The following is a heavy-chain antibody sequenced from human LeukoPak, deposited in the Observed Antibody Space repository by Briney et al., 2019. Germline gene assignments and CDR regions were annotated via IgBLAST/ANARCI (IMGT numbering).Heavy chain of an antibody. CDR3: ARVRDRSGYFYDFDY. D-gene: IGHD3-22*01. Sequence: SETLSLTCAVYGGSFSGYYWSWIRQPPGTGLEWIGYIHCTGSTNYNPSLKSRVTISVDTSKNQFSLKLSSVTAADTAVYYCARVRDRSGYFYDFDYWGQGTLVTVSS. CDR2: IHCTGST. J-gene: IGHJ4*02. V-gene: IGHV4-59*01. CDR1: GGSFSGYY.